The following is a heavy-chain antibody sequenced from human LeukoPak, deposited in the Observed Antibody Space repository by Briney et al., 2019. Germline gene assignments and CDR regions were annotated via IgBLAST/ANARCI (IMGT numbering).Heavy chain of an antibody. CDR1: GGSFSSYY. CDR3: ARDYGGNRVMGYYYGMDV. CDR2: IYYSGST. Sequence: SETLSLTCAVYGGSFSSYYWSWIRQPPGKGLEWIGYIYYSGSTNYNPSLKSRVTISVDTSKNQFSLKLSSVTAADTAVYYCARDYGGNRVMGYYYGMDVWGQGTTVTVSS. D-gene: IGHD4-23*01. V-gene: IGHV4-59*01. J-gene: IGHJ6*02.